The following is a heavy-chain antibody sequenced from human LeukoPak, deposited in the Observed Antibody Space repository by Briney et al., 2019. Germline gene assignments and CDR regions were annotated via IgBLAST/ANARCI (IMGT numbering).Heavy chain of an antibody. J-gene: IGHJ3*02. CDR3: ARRGWGIEAFDI. V-gene: IGHV4-31*03. CDR2: IYYSGST. Sequence: KTSQTLSLTCTVSGGSISSGGYYWSWIRQHPGKGLEWIGYIYYSGSTYYNPSLKSRVTISVDTSKDQFALYLSSVTAADTAVYYCARRGWGIEAFDIWGQGTMVTVSS. D-gene: IGHD6-13*01. CDR1: GGSISSGGYY.